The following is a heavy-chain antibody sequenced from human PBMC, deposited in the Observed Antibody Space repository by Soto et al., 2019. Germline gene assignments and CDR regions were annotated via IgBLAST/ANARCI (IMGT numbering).Heavy chain of an antibody. CDR3: AKDGGRSYCSSPSCYGGEFFDY. CDR1: GFTFSSYA. CDR2: ISGSGGST. D-gene: IGHD2-2*01. V-gene: IGHV3-23*01. Sequence: EVQLLESGGGLVQPGGSLRLSCAASGFTFSSYAMSWVRQAPGKGLEWVSAISGSGGSTYYADSVKGRFTISRDNSKNTLYLQMNSLRAEDTAVYYCAKDGGRSYCSSPSCYGGEFFDYWGQGTLVTVSS. J-gene: IGHJ4*02.